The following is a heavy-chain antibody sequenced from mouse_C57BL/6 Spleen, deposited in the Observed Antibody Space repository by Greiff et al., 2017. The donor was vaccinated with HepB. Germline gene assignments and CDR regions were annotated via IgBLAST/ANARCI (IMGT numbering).Heavy chain of an antibody. CDR1: GYTFTSYW. CDR2: IDPSDSYT. J-gene: IGHJ4*01. V-gene: IGHV1-69*01. CDR3: ARSYYYGSSYSLAMDY. Sequence: VQLQQPGAELVMPGASVKLSCKASGYTFTSYWMHWVKQRPGQGLEWIGEIDPSDSYTNYNQKFKGKSTLTVDKSSSTAYMQLSSLTSEDSAVYYCARSYYYGSSYSLAMDYWGQGTSVTVSS. D-gene: IGHD1-1*01.